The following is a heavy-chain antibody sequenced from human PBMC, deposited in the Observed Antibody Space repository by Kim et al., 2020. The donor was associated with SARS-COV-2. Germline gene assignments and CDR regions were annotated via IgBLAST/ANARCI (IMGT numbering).Heavy chain of an antibody. CDR1: GYSFTSYW. V-gene: IGHV5-51*01. D-gene: IGHD6-19*01. CDR2: IYPGDSDT. CDR3: ARPGKQWLVGYFDY. Sequence: GESLKISCKGSGYSFTSYWIGWVRQMPGKGLEWMGIIYPGDSDTRYSPSFQGQVTNSADKFISTAYLQWSSLKASDTDMYYCARPGKQWLVGYFDYWGQGTLVTISS. J-gene: IGHJ4*02.